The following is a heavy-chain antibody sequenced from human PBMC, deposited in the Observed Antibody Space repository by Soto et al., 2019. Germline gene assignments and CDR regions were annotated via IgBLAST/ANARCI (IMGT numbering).Heavy chain of an antibody. CDR1: GYPFTSFS. J-gene: IGHJ4*02. D-gene: IGHD6-19*01. V-gene: IGHV5-10-1*01. CDR2: IDPSDSYT. CDR3: ARHVPYSSGWYYFDY. Sequence: GDSLKISCKGSGYPFTSFSITWVRQMPGKGLEWLGRIDPSDSYTNYGPSFQGHVTISADKSISTAYLQWGSLKASDTAMYYCARHVPYSSGWYYFDYWGQGTLVTVSS.